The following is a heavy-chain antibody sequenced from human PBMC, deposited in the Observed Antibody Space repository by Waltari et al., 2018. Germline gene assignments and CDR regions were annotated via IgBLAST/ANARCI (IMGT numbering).Heavy chain of an antibody. CDR2: ISYDGSNK. D-gene: IGHD3-22*01. V-gene: IGHV3-30-3*01. CDR3: ARVMRHRAYYYDSSGWWDGMDV. J-gene: IGHJ6*02. CDR1: GFTFSSYA. Sequence: QVQLVESGGGVVQPGRSLRLSCAASGFTFSSYAMHWVRQAPGKGLEWVAVISYDGSNKYYADSVKGRFTISRDNSKNTLYLQMNSLRAEDTAVYYCARVMRHRAYYYDSSGWWDGMDVWGQGTTVTVSS.